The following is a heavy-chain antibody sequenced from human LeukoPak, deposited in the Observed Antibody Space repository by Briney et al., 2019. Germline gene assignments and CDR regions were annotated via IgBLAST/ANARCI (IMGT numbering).Heavy chain of an antibody. V-gene: IGHV3-21*01. J-gene: IGHJ3*02. CDR1: GFTFSSYS. D-gene: IGHD2-21*01. Sequence: GGSLRLSCAASGFTFSSYSMNWVRQAPGKGLEWVSSISSRSTYIYYADSVKGRFTISRDNAKNSLYLQMNNLRAEDTAMFYCATSMAQDVDAFHIWGQGTMVTVSS. CDR2: ISSRSTYI. CDR3: ATSMAQDVDAFHI.